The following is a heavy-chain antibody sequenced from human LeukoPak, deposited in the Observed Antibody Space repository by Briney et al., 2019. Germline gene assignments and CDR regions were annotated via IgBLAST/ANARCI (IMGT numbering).Heavy chain of an antibody. D-gene: IGHD1-1*01. CDR3: ANLTPDSPTPTGF. CDR1: GFTFSAYD. CDR2: ISRSGSTP. J-gene: IGHJ4*02. Sequence: GGSLRLSCAGSGFTFSAYDLSWVRQAQGQGLEWVAAISRSGSTPYYTASVKGRFTVSRDNSKNTLFLQMKSLRAGDTAVYYCANLTPDSPTPTGFWGRGTLVTASS. V-gene: IGHV3-23*01.